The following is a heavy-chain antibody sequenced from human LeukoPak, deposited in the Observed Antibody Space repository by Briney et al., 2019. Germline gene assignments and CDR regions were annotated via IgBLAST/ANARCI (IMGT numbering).Heavy chain of an antibody. D-gene: IGHD2-15*01. CDR2: IYYSGST. J-gene: IGHJ6*02. V-gene: IGHV4-59*01. CDR1: GGSISSFY. CDR3: ARDRDIGTYYYYYGMDV. Sequence: PSETLSLTCTVSGGSISSFYWSWIRQPPGKELGWLGYIYYSGSTNYSPSLKSRVTISVDTSKNQFSLKLSSVTAADTAVYYCARDRDIGTYYYYYGMDVWGQGTTVTVSS.